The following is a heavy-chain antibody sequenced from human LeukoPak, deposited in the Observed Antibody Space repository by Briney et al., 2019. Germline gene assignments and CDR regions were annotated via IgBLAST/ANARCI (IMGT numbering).Heavy chain of an antibody. Sequence: GGSLRLSCSASGFTLSNYWMHWVRHAPGKGLVWVSRINTDGSSTNYADSVKGRFTISRDNAKNSLYLQMNSLRAEDMALYYCAKGSSGWYGGYFDYWGQGTLVTVSS. J-gene: IGHJ4*02. CDR3: AKGSSGWYGGYFDY. V-gene: IGHV3-74*01. D-gene: IGHD6-19*01. CDR1: GFTLSNYW. CDR2: INTDGSST.